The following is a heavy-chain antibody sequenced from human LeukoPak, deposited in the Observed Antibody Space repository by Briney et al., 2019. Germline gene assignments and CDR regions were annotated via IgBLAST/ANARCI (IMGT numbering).Heavy chain of an antibody. CDR2: ISWNSGSI. D-gene: IGHD1-1*01. CDR3: AKDEFVASDFTGAFDI. J-gene: IGHJ3*02. CDR1: GFTFDDYA. Sequence: GGSLRLSCAASGFTFDDYAMHWVRQAPGKGLEWVSGISWNSGSIGYADSVKGRFTISRDNAKNSLYLQMNSLRAEDMALYYCAKDEFVASDFTGAFDIWGLRTMVTVSS. V-gene: IGHV3-9*03.